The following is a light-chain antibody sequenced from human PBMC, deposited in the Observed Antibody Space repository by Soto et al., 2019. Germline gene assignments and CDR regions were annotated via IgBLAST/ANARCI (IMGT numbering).Light chain of an antibody. CDR3: SSYAGSNTPLYV. V-gene: IGLV2-14*01. CDR1: SSDVGGYNY. CDR2: EVS. Sequence: QSVLTQPASVSGSPGQSITISCTGTSSDVGGYNYVSWYQQYPDKAPKLMIFEVSNRPPGVSDRFSGSKSGNTASLTISGLQAEDEADYYCSSYAGSNTPLYVFGTGTKVTVL. J-gene: IGLJ1*01.